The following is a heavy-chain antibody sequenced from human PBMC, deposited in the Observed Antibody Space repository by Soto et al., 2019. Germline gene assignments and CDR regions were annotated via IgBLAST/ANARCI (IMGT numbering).Heavy chain of an antibody. J-gene: IGHJ4*02. CDR1: GGSISSGDYY. CDR2: IYYSGST. CDR3: ASSTVGVRYDY. D-gene: IGHD4-17*01. V-gene: IGHV4-30-4*01. Sequence: SETLSLTCTVSGGSISSGDYYWSWIRQAPGKGLEWIGYIYYSGSTYYNLSLKSRVTISVDTSKNQFSLKLTSVTAADTAVYYCASSTVGVRYDYWGQGTLVTVSS.